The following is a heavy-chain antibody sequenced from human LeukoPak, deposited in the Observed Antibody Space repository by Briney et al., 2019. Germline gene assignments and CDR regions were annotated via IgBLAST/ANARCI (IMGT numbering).Heavy chain of an antibody. V-gene: IGHV1-46*01. J-gene: IGHJ4*02. Sequence: ASVKVSCKASGYTFTTSYVHWVRQAPGQGLEYMGIVNPSGGSTSYAQKFQGRVTMTRDTSTTTVYMELSSLRSEDTAIYYCATAARADTSGYYAPGYWGQGTLVTVSS. D-gene: IGHD3-22*01. CDR2: VNPSGGST. CDR3: ATAARADTSGYYAPGY. CDR1: GYTFTTSY.